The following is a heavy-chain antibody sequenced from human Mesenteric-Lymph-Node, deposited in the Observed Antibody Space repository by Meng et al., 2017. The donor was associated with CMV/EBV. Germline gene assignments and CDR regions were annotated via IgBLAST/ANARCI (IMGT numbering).Heavy chain of an antibody. Sequence: GGSLRLSCVASGFTFSTYGMSWVRQAPGKGLEWVSVIRGSDGSTHYADSAKGRFTISRDNSKNTLFLQMNSLRADDTAVYYCAKDRCGSAGCSLGMDVWGQGTTVTVSS. D-gene: IGHD2-2*01. CDR2: IRGSDGST. CDR1: GFTFSTYG. CDR3: AKDRCGSAGCSLGMDV. J-gene: IGHJ6*02. V-gene: IGHV3-23*01.